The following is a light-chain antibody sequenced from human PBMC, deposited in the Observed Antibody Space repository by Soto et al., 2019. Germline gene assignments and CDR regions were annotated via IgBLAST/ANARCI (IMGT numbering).Light chain of an antibody. J-gene: IGLJ2*01. Sequence: QSVLTQPPSVSAAPGQKVTISCSGSSSNIGNNYVFWYQQLPGTAPKLLIYDNDKRPSGIPDRFSGSKSGTSAALGITGLLNGHEADYYCVTWDRSLSVGVFVGGTKLTVL. CDR3: VTWDRSLSVGV. V-gene: IGLV1-51*01. CDR2: DND. CDR1: SSNIGNNY.